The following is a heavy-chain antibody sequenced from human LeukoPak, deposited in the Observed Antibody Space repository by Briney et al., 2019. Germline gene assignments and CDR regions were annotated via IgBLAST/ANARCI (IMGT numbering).Heavy chain of an antibody. J-gene: IGHJ4*02. Sequence: GGSLRLSCAASRFTFSGSAMHWVRQASGKGLEWVGRIRSKANSYATAYAASVKGRFTISRDDSKNTAYLQMNSLKTEDTAVYYCTSTSVYAGHFDYWGQGTLVTVSS. CDR2: IRSKANSYAT. D-gene: IGHD5/OR15-5a*01. CDR1: RFTFSGSA. CDR3: TSTSVYAGHFDY. V-gene: IGHV3-73*01.